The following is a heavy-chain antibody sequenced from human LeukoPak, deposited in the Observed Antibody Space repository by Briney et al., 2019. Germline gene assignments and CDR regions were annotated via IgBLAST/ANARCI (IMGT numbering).Heavy chain of an antibody. D-gene: IGHD3-16*01. CDR1: GGSISSYY. CDR2: IYYSGST. J-gene: IGHJ4*02. Sequence: PSETLSLTRTVSGGSISSYYWSWIRQPPGKGLGWIGYIYYSGSTNYNPSLKSRVTISVDTSKNQFSLKLSSVTAADTAVYYCARRRGSYLDYWGQGTLVTVSS. CDR3: ARRRGSYLDY. V-gene: IGHV4-59*08.